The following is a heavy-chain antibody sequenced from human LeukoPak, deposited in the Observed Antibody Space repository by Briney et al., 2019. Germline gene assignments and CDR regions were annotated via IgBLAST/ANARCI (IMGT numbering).Heavy chain of an antibody. Sequence: GESLKISCKGSGYSFTSYWIGRVRQMPGKGLEWMGIIYPGDSDTRYSPSFQGQVTISADKSISTAYLQWSSLKASDTAMYYCARPHSSGYYWGGFDYWGQGTLVTVSS. CDR2: IYPGDSDT. CDR3: ARPHSSGYYWGGFDY. J-gene: IGHJ4*02. CDR1: GYSFTSYW. D-gene: IGHD3-22*01. V-gene: IGHV5-51*01.